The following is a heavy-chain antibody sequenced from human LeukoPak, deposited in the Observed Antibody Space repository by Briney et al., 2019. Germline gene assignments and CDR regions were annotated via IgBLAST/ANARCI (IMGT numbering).Heavy chain of an antibody. CDR2: VYYTGTT. J-gene: IGHJ3*01. CDR3: ARAGGLPRDDAFDL. Sequence: SETLSLTCSVSGGSLGVYYWTWIRQPPGKGLERIGYVYYTGTTTYNPSPKSRLTMSVDTSKSQFSLRLISVTAADTAVYYCARAGGLPRDDAFDLWGQGKLLTVSS. D-gene: IGHD3-10*01. CDR1: GGSLGVYY. V-gene: IGHV4-59*01.